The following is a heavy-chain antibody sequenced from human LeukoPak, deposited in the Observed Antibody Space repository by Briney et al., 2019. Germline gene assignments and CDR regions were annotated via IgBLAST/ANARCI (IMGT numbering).Heavy chain of an antibody. J-gene: IGHJ4*02. Sequence: ASVTVSRTASGGTFSSYAISWVRQAPGQGLEWMGGIIPIFGTANYAQKFQGRVTITADESTSTAYMELSSLRSEDTAVYYCAREPYSSSWYRGALDFDYWGQGTLVTVSS. V-gene: IGHV1-69*13. CDR1: GGTFSSYA. CDR2: IIPIFGTA. CDR3: AREPYSSSWYRGALDFDY. D-gene: IGHD6-13*01.